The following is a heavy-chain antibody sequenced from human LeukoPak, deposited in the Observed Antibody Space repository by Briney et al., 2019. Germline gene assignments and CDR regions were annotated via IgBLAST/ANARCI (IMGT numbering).Heavy chain of an antibody. J-gene: IGHJ4*02. CDR3: ARESESSGWYDY. Sequence: GGSLRLSCAGPGYMFHEYATQCVRQAPGRGLECVSLISGDGGSTFYADSVKRRFTISRDNSKNALYLQMNSLRSDDTALYYCARESESSGWYDYWGQGTLVTVSS. D-gene: IGHD6-19*01. CDR2: ISGDGGST. CDR1: GYMFHEYA. V-gene: IGHV3-43*02.